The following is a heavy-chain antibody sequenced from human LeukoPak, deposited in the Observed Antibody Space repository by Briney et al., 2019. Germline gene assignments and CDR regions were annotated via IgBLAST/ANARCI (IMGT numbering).Heavy chain of an antibody. CDR1: GFTVSSNY. CDR3: ARGPGSYYNLDY. D-gene: IGHD3-10*01. Sequence: GGSLRLSCAASGFTVSSNYMSWARQAPGKGLEWVSVIYSGGSTYYADSVKGRFTISRDNSKNTLYLQMNSLRAEDTAVYYCARGPGSYYNLDYWGQGTLVTVSS. J-gene: IGHJ4*02. CDR2: IYSGGST. V-gene: IGHV3-53*05.